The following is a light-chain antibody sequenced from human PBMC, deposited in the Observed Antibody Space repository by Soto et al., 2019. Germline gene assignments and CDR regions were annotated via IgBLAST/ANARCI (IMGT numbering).Light chain of an antibody. CDR3: QQYDNLPIT. V-gene: IGKV1-33*01. J-gene: IGKJ5*01. Sequence: DIQMTQSPSSLSASVGDRVTITCQASQGISNYLNWYQQKPGKAPKLLIYDASNLETGVPSRFSGIGSGTDFTFTISSLQPEDIATYYCQQYDNLPITFGQGTRLEIK. CDR1: QGISNY. CDR2: DAS.